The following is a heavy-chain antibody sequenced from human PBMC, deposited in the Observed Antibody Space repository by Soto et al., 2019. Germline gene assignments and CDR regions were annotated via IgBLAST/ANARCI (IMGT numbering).Heavy chain of an antibody. J-gene: IGHJ4*02. CDR3: ARASNYDFWSGYYFDY. V-gene: IGHV4-30-4*01. CDR1: GGSISSYY. D-gene: IGHD3-3*01. CDR2: IYYSGST. Sequence: SETLSLTCTVSGGSISSYYWSWIRQPPGKGLEWIGYIYYSGSTYYNPSLKSRVTISVDTSKNQFSLELSSVTAADTAVYYCARASNYDFWSGYYFDYWGQGTLVTVSS.